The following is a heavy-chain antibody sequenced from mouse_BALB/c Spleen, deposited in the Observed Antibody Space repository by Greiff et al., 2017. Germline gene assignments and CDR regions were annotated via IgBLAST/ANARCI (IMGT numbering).Heavy chain of an antibody. V-gene: IGHV14-3*02. J-gene: IGHJ3*01. CDR2: IDPANGNT. Sequence: VQLQQSGAELVKPGASVKLSCTASGFNIKDTYMHWVKQRPEQGLEWIGRIDPANGNTKYDPKFQGKATITADTSSNTAYLQLSSLTSEDTAVYYCARSRDYDFAWFAYWGQGTLVTVSA. CDR3: ARSRDYDFAWFAY. CDR1: GFNIKDTY. D-gene: IGHD2-4*01.